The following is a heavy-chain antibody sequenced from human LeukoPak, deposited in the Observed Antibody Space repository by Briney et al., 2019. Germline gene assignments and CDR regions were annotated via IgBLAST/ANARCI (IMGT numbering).Heavy chain of an antibody. J-gene: IGHJ4*02. Sequence: ASVKVFCKPSGYTFTAYNIHWVRQAPGQGLEWMGWMNPNSGDTNYAQNFQGRVTMTRDTSISTAYMELSSLRSDDTAVYFCLRGGGRSYCDYWGQGTPVTVSS. CDR1: GYTFTAYN. D-gene: IGHD2-15*01. CDR2: MNPNSGDT. CDR3: LRGGGRSYCDY. V-gene: IGHV1-2*02.